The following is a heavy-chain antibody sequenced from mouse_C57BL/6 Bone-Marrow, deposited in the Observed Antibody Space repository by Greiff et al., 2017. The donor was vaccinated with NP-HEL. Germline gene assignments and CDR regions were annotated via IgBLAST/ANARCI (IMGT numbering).Heavy chain of an antibody. CDR3: ARIGLRRDFDY. Sequence: VQLQQPGAELVKPGASVKLSCKASGYTFTSYWMHWVKQRPGHGLEWIGMIHPNSGSTNYNEKFKSKATLTVDKSSSTAYMQLSSLTSEDSAVYYCARIGLRRDFDYWGQGTTLTVSS. CDR2: IHPNSGST. J-gene: IGHJ2*01. CDR1: GYTFTSYW. D-gene: IGHD2-4*01. V-gene: IGHV1-64*01.